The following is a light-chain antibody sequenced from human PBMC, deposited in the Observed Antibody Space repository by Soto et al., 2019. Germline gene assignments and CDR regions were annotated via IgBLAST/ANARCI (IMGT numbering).Light chain of an antibody. CDR1: SSDVAAYHY. J-gene: IGLJ2*01. CDR3: SSYAGNNNLV. CDR2: EVS. V-gene: IGLV2-8*01. Sequence: QSALTQPPSASGSPGQSVTISCTGTSSDVAAYHYVSWYQQHPGKAPNLLIYEVSERPSGVPDRFSGSKSANTASLTVSGLQAEDEADYYCSSYAGNNNLVFGGGTKLTVL.